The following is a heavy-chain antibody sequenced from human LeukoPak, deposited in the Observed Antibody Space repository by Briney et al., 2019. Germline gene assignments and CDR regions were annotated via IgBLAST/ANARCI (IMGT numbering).Heavy chain of an antibody. V-gene: IGHV4-59*01. CDR1: GGSISRYY. CDR3: ARAWAVAGLFDY. CDR2: IYYSGST. J-gene: IGHJ4*02. Sequence: SETLSLTCTVSGGSISRYYWSWIRQPPGKGLAWIGYIYYSGSTNYDPSLKSRVTISVDTSKNQFSLRLSSVTAADTAVYYCARAWAVAGLFDYWGQGTLVTVSS. D-gene: IGHD6-19*01.